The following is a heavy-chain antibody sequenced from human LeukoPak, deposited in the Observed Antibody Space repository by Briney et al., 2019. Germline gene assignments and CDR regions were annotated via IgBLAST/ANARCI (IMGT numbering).Heavy chain of an antibody. CDR1: GYTFTCYY. Sequence: ASVKVSCKASGYTFTCYYMHWVRQAPGQGLEWMGRVNPNSGGTNNAQKFQGRVTITTDTSISTAYMQLSRLRSDDTAVYYCATLEPYVGKDAFDIWGQGTMVTVSS. CDR2: VNPNSGGT. D-gene: IGHD1-26*01. V-gene: IGHV1-2*06. CDR3: ATLEPYVGKDAFDI. J-gene: IGHJ3*02.